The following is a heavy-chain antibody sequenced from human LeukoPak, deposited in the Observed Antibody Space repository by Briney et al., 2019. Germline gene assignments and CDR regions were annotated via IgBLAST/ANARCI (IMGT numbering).Heavy chain of an antibody. J-gene: IGHJ3*02. CDR2: IYHSGST. CDR3: ARVGSYYDFWSGLYHAFDS. V-gene: IGHV4-38-2*02. Sequence: SETLSLTCTVSGYSISSGYYWGWIRQPPGKGLEWIGSIYHSGSTYYNPSLKSRVTISVDTSKNQFSLKLSSVTAADTAVYYCARVGSYYDFWSGLYHAFDSWGQGTMVTVSS. D-gene: IGHD3-3*01. CDR1: GYSISSGYY.